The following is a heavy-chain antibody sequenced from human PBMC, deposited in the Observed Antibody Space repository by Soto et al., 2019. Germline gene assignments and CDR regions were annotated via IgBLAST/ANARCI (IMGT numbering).Heavy chain of an antibody. J-gene: IGHJ4*02. CDR1: GGTFSSYA. CDR2: IIPIFGTA. V-gene: IGHV1-69*13. Sequence: ASVKVYCKASGGTFSSYAISWVRQAPGQGLEWMGGIIPIFGTANYAQKFQGRVTITADESTSTAYMELSSLRSEDTAVYYCAKGLDYSNFDYWGQGTLVTVSS. D-gene: IGHD4-4*01. CDR3: AKGLDYSNFDY.